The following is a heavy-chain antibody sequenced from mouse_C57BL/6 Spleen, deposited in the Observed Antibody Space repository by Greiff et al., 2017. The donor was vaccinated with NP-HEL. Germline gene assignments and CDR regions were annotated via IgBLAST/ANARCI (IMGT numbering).Heavy chain of an antibody. Sequence: VQGVESGPGLVAPSQSLSITCTVSGFSLTSYGVHWVRQPPGKGLEWLVVIWSDGSTTYNSALKSRLSISKDNSKSQVFLKMNSLQTDDTSMYXCARHNGCYDAMDDWGKGTSVTVSS. V-gene: IGHV2-6-1*01. J-gene: IGHJ4*01. D-gene: IGHD2-2*01. CDR3: ARHNGCYDAMDD. CDR2: IWSDGST. CDR1: GFSLTSYG.